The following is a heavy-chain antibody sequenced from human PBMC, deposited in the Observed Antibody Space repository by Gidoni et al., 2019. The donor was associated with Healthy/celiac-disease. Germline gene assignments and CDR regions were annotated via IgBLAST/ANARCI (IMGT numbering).Heavy chain of an antibody. CDR2: INPNSGGT. D-gene: IGHD3-10*01. Sequence: QVQLVQSGAEVKKPGASVKVSCKASGYTFTGYYMHWVRQAPGQGLEWMGWINPNSGGTNYAQKFQGRVTMTRDTSISTAYMELSRLRSDDTAVYYCARSRVSLLWLGDYYGMDVWGQGTTVTVSS. CDR3: ARSRVSLLWLGDYYGMDV. J-gene: IGHJ6*02. V-gene: IGHV1-2*02. CDR1: GYTFTGYY.